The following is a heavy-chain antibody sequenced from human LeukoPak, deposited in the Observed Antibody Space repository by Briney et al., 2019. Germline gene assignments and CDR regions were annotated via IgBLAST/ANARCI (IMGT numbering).Heavy chain of an antibody. V-gene: IGHV5-51*01. D-gene: IGHD2-15*01. CDR3: ARTGYCSGGSCYYFDY. J-gene: IGHJ4*02. CDR2: IYPGDSDT. Sequence: GESLKISCKGSGYSFTSYWIGWVRQMPGKGLAWMGIIYPGDSDTRYSPSFQGQVTISADKSISTAYLQWSSLKASDTAMYYCARTGYCSGGSCYYFDYWGQGTLVTVSS. CDR1: GYSFTSYW.